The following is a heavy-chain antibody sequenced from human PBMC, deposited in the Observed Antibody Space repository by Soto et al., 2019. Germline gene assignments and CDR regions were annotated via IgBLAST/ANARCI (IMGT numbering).Heavy chain of an antibody. CDR2: ISYDGSNK. CDR3: AREPISTSLLSPFDY. Sequence: HPGGSLRLSCAASGFTFSSYAMHWVRQAPGKGLEWVAVISYDGSNKYYADSVKGRFTISRDNSKNTLYLQMNSLRAEDTAVYYCAREPISTSLLSPFDYWGQGTLVTVSS. D-gene: IGHD2-2*01. J-gene: IGHJ4*02. V-gene: IGHV3-30-3*01. CDR1: GFTFSSYA.